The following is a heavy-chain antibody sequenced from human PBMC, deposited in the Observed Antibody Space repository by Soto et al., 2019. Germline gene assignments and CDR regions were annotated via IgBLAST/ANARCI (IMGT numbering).Heavy chain of an antibody. CDR1: GFTFTSSA. CDR3: AAFPYSGYDYFDY. D-gene: IGHD5-12*01. V-gene: IGHV1-58*01. Sequence: VKVSCKASGFTFTSSAVQWVRQARGQRLEWIGWIVVGSGNTNYAQKFQERVTITRDMSTSTAYMELSSLRSEDTAVYYCAAFPYSGYDYFDYWGQGTLVTVSS. CDR2: IVVGSGNT. J-gene: IGHJ4*02.